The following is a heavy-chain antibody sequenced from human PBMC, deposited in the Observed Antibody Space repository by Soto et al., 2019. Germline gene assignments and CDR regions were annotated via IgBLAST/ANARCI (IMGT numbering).Heavy chain of an antibody. V-gene: IGHV1-18*01. D-gene: IGHD1-26*01. CDR1: GYIFSTSG. Sequence: QVRLVQSGTEVKKPGASVKVSCKASGYIFSTSGISWVRQAPGQGLEWMGWISTYNGNTDYAQKVQGRVTMTTDTSTSTAYMELRSLRSDDTAVYYCARGSYGFYSYYGMDVWGQGTTVTVSS. CDR3: ARGSYGFYSYYGMDV. CDR2: ISTYNGNT. J-gene: IGHJ6*02.